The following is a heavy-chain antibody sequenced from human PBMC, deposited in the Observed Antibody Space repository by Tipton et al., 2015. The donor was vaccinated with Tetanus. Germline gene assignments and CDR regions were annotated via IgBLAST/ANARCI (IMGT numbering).Heavy chain of an antibody. Sequence: TLSLTCSVPGASIRSYCWNWIRQPPGKGLQWIAYVDDSGRTNSDYFLKSRVTTSLDTSKNQFSLKLTSVTAADTAVYYCARSNFAYSKKGAFYYWGQGTLVPFSS. J-gene: IGHJ4*02. CDR3: ARSNFAYSKKGAFYY. D-gene: IGHD2-21*01. CDR1: GASIRSYC. V-gene: IGHV4-59*01. CDR2: VDDSGRT.